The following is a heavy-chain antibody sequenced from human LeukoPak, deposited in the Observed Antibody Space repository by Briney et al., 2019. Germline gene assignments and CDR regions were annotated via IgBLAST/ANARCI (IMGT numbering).Heavy chain of an antibody. CDR2: IYYSGST. J-gene: IGHJ3*02. CDR1: GGSISSYY. V-gene: IGHV4-59*01. CDR3: ASRPGYDQGGAFDI. Sequence: SETLSLTCTVSGGSISSYYWSWIRQPPGKGLECIGYIYYSGSTNYNPSLKSRVTISVDTSKNQFSLKLSSVTAADTAVYYCASRPGYDQGGAFDIWGQGTMVTVSS. D-gene: IGHD5-12*01.